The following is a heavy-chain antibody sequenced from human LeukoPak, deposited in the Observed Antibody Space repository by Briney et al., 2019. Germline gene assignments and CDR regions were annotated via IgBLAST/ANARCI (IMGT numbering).Heavy chain of an antibody. CDR1: GFSFNNAW. Sequence: GGSLRLSCAASGFSFNNAWMSWVRQAPGKGLEWVGRIKSETNGGITDYVAPVKGRFSISRDDSENTVYLQMNSLKTEDTAVYFCTTDPSSLYYDSSGYSPPLQWGQGTLVTVSS. D-gene: IGHD3-22*01. CDR3: TTDPSSLYYDSSGYSPPLQ. V-gene: IGHV3-15*01. J-gene: IGHJ4*02. CDR2: IKSETNGGIT.